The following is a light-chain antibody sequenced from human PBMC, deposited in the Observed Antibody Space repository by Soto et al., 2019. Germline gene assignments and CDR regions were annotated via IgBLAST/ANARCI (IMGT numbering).Light chain of an antibody. V-gene: IGLV2-23*01. J-gene: IGLJ2*01. CDR3: CSYAGSSSVV. CDR2: EGS. Sequence: QSVLTQPASVSGSPGQSITISCTGTGRDVGTYTLVSWYQHYPGKAPKLIIYEGSKRPSGVSNRFSASKTGRTASLTISGLQPKDEADYYCCSYAGSSSVVFGGGTQLTVL. CDR1: GRDVGTYTL.